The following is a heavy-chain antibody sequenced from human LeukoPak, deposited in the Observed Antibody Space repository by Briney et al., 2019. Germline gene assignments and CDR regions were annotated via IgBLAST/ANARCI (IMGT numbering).Heavy chain of an antibody. CDR2: IYHSGST. D-gene: IGHD3-10*01. J-gene: IGHJ5*02. CDR3: ARAGYYGSGSYYNLADWFDP. CDR1: GYSISSGYY. V-gene: IGHV4-38-2*02. Sequence: SETLSLTCTVSGYSISSGYYWGWIRQPPGKGLEWIGSIYHSGSTYYNPSLKSRVTISVDTSKNQFSLKLSSVTAADTAVYYCARAGYYGSGSYYNLADWFDPWGQGTLVTVSS.